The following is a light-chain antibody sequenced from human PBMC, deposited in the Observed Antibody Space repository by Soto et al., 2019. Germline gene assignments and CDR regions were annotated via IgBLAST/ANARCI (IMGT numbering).Light chain of an antibody. CDR1: QSVSSNY. V-gene: IGKV3-20*01. CDR3: QQYIKWPIT. Sequence: EIVLTPSPGTLSLSPGERATLSYRASQSVSSNYLAWYQQKPGQAPRLLIYGASSRATGIPDRFSGSGSGTDFTLTISRLEPEDFAVYYCQQYIKWPITFGQGTRLEIK. CDR2: GAS. J-gene: IGKJ5*01.